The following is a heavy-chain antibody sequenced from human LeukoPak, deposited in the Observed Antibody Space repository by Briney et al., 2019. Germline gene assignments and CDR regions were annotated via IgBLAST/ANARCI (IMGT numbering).Heavy chain of an antibody. CDR1: GYSFTSYG. V-gene: IGHV5-51*01. J-gene: IGHJ4*02. CDR2: IYPGDSDT. Sequence: GESLKISCKGSGYSFTSYGIGWARQMPGKGLEWMGIIYPGDSDTRYSPSFQGQVTISADKSISTAYLQWSSLKASDTAMYYCASEERRGMITFGGALYWGQGTLVTVSS. D-gene: IGHD3-16*01. CDR3: ASEERRGMITFGGALY.